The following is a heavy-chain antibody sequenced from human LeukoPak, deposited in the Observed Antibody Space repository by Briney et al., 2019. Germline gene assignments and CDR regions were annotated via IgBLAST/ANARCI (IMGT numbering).Heavy chain of an antibody. D-gene: IGHD2-2*01. CDR2: IIPIFGTA. Sequence: SVKVSCKASGGTFSSYAISWVRQAPGQGLEWMGGIIPIFGTANYAQKFQGRVTITADESTSTADMELSSLRSEDTAVYYCARESLGAVVVPAAITPYYYYGMDVWGQGTTVTVSS. CDR3: ARESLGAVVVPAAITPYYYYGMDV. CDR1: GGTFSSYA. V-gene: IGHV1-69*13. J-gene: IGHJ6*02.